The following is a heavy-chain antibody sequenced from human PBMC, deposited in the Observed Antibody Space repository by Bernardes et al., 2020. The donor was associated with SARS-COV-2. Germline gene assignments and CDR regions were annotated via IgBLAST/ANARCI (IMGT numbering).Heavy chain of an antibody. V-gene: IGHV4-34*01. J-gene: IGHJ4*02. CDR2: INHSGST. CDR1: GGSFSGYY. CDR3: ARGSTVSPSDY. Sequence: TLSLTCAVYGGSFSGYYWSWIRQPPGKGLEWIGEINHSGSTNYNPSLKSRVTISVDTSKNQFSLKLSSVTAADTAVYYCARGSTVSPSDYWGQGTLVTVSS. D-gene: IGHD4-4*01.